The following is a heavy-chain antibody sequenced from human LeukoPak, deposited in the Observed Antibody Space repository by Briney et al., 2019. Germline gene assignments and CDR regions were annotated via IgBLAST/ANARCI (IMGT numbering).Heavy chain of an antibody. D-gene: IGHD3-10*01. Sequence: PSETLSLTCTVSGGSISSSSYYWGWIRQPPGKGLEWIGSIYYSGSTYYNPSLKSRVTLSVDTSKNQFSLKLSSVTAADTAVYYCAREPANYYGSGSYSNWFDPWGQGTLVTVSS. CDR1: GGSISSSSYY. V-gene: IGHV4-39*07. CDR3: AREPANYYGSGSYSNWFDP. CDR2: IYYSGST. J-gene: IGHJ5*02.